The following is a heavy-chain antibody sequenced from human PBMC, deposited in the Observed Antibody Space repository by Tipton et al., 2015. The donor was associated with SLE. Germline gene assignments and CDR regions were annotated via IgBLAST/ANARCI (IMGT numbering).Heavy chain of an antibody. D-gene: IGHD4-17*01. CDR2: IYYSGST. Sequence: TLSLTCTVSGGSISSYYWSWIRQPPGKGLEWIGYIYYSGSTNYNPSLKSRVTISVDTSKNQFSLKLSSVTAADTAVYYCARGTTVILFDYWGQGTLVTVSP. V-gene: IGHV4-59*01. J-gene: IGHJ4*02. CDR3: ARGTTVILFDY. CDR1: GGSISSYY.